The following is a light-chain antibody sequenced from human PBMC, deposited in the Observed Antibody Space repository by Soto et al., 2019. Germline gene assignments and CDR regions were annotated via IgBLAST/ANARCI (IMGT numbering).Light chain of an antibody. CDR3: KQSYSTQWT. CDR2: AAS. V-gene: IGKV1-39*01. CDR1: RSISRY. Sequence: DIQMTQSPSSLSASVGDRVNMTCRASRSISRYLSWCQQKPGKAPNLLIYAASSLQSGVPSRFSGAGSGTDFTLTIANLHPEDFAIYYCKQSYSTQWTFGQGTKVDIK. J-gene: IGKJ1*01.